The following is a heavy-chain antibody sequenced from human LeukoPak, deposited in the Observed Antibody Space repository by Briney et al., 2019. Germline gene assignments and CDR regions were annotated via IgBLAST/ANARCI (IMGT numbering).Heavy chain of an antibody. V-gene: IGHV3-48*04. CDR3: ARDVAAGRIDF. J-gene: IGHJ4*02. CDR1: GFTFGIYS. CDR2: ISGSSSTI. Sequence: GGSLRLSCAASGFTFGIYSMNWVRQAPGKGLEWVSYISGSSSTIYHADSVKGRFTISRDNAKNSLYLEMNSLRAEDTAVYYCARDVAAGRIDFWGQGTLVTVSS. D-gene: IGHD6-13*01.